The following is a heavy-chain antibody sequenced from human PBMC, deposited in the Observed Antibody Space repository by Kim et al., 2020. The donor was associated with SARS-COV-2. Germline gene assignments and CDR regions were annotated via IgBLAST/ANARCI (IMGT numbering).Heavy chain of an antibody. V-gene: IGHV4-31*03. CDR1: GGSVSSGGNY. CDR2: IFNSANT. D-gene: IGHD4-17*01. J-gene: IGHJ5*01. Sequence: SETLSLTCTVSGGSVSSGGNYWSWIRQHPGKGLEWIGYIFNSANTYYNPSLKSRVTIALDTSKNQFSLQLRSVTAADTAVYYCARTSTGYGQAWFDPWGQGTLVTVS. CDR3: ARTSTGYGQAWFDP.